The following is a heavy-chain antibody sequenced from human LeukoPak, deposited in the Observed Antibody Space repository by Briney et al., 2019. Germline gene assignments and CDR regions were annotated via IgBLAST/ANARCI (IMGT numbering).Heavy chain of an antibody. J-gene: IGHJ3*02. CDR1: GYTFTGYY. CDR3: ARAYDFWSGYYEYAFDI. Sequence: ASVKVSCKASGYTFTGYYMHWVRQAPGQGLEWMGWINPNSGGTNYAQKFQGRVTMTRDTSISTAYMELSRLRSDDTAVYYCARAYDFWSGYYEYAFDIWGQGTMVTVSS. D-gene: IGHD3-3*01. CDR2: INPNSGGT. V-gene: IGHV1-2*02.